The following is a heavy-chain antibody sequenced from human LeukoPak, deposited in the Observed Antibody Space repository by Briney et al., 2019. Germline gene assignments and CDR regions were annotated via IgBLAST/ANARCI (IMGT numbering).Heavy chain of an antibody. D-gene: IGHD6-13*01. Sequence: GGSLRLSCAASGFTFSRYWISWVRQAPGKGLEWVANINQDGSVKYYMDSVKGQFTISRDNAKNSLYLQTNSLRADDTGVYYCAGADSGSWDFGRGAQGTLVTVSS. V-gene: IGHV3-7*04. J-gene: IGHJ4*02. CDR2: INQDGSVK. CDR1: GFTFSRYW. CDR3: AGADSGSWDFGR.